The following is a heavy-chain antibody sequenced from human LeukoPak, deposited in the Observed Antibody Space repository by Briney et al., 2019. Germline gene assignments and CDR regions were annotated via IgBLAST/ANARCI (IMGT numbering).Heavy chain of an antibody. D-gene: IGHD6-13*01. Sequence: ASVKVSCKASGYTFTGYYLHWVRQAPGQGPEWKGWINPKSGGTKYAQKFQGRVTMTRDTSISTAYMDVTSLRSDDTAVYFCARGETEETGTRPDAFDIWGQGTMVTVSS. CDR1: GYTFTGYY. V-gene: IGHV1-2*02. CDR3: ARGETEETGTRPDAFDI. J-gene: IGHJ3*02. CDR2: INPKSGGT.